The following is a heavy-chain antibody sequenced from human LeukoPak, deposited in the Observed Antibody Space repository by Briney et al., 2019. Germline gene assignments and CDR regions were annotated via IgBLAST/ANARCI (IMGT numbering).Heavy chain of an antibody. J-gene: IGHJ4*02. CDR2: IYYTGST. Sequence: SETLSLTCAVSGGSISSNNYYWGWIRRPPGKGLEWIGSIYYTGSTYYNPSLKSRVTVSLDTSKYQFSLKLSSVTAADTAVYYCTRPLLFGYCSGGSCYSSLHGYWGQGTLVTVSS. CDR3: TRPLLFGYCSGGSCYSSLHGY. D-gene: IGHD2-15*01. V-gene: IGHV4-39*07. CDR1: GGSISSNNYY.